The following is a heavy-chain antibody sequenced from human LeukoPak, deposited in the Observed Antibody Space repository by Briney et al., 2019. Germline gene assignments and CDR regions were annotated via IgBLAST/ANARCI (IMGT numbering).Heavy chain of an antibody. D-gene: IGHD3-22*01. CDR1: GFTFSSYW. Sequence: GGSLRLSCAASGFTFSSYWMHWVRQAPGKGLVWVSRINTDGSSTSYADSVKGRFTISRDNSKNALYLQMNSLRAEDTAVYYCAKDSSYDSSGYVDYWAQGTLVTVSS. V-gene: IGHV3-74*01. CDR3: AKDSSYDSSGYVDY. CDR2: INTDGSST. J-gene: IGHJ4*02.